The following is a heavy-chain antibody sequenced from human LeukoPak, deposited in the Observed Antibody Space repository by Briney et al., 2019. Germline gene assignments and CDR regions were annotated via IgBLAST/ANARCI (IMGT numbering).Heavy chain of an antibody. D-gene: IGHD3-22*01. J-gene: IGHJ3*02. V-gene: IGHV3-11*01. CDR1: GFTFSDYY. CDR3: ARDYYYDSSGYPHALDI. Sequence: AGSLRLSCAASGFTFSDYYMSWIRQAPGKGLEWVSYISSSGSTIYYADSVKGRFTISRDNAKNSLYPQMNSLRAEDTAVYYCARDYYYDSSGYPHALDIWGQGTMVTVSS. CDR2: ISSSGSTI.